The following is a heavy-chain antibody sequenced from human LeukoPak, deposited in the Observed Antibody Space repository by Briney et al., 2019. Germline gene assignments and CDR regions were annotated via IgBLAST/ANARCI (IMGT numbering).Heavy chain of an antibody. CDR1: GYTFTSYY. J-gene: IGHJ4*02. D-gene: IGHD4-17*01. V-gene: IGHV1-46*01. CDR2: INPSGGST. Sequence: GASVKVSCKASGYTFTSYYMHWVRQAPGQGLEWMGIINPSGGSTSYAQKFQGRVTMTRDMSTSTVYMELSSLRTEDTAMYYCAKEIWPTVTIPGRTYFDYWGQGTLVTVSS. CDR3: AKEIWPTVTIPGRTYFDY.